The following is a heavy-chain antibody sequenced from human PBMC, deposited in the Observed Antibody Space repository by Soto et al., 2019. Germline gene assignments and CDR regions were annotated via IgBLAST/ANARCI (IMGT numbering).Heavy chain of an antibody. CDR3: AKDKRPDGAWDIDY. D-gene: IGHD1-1*01. CDR1: GFTFNLYT. J-gene: IGHJ4*02. Sequence: EVHLLESGGDLVQPGGSLRLSCAASGFTFNLYTMSWVRQAPGKGLEWVSSILGGDGERYYADSVKGRFTISRDKSKNTLYLQMNSLKIEDTAVYYCAKDKRPDGAWDIDYWGQGTLVTVSS. CDR2: ILGGDGER. V-gene: IGHV3-23*01.